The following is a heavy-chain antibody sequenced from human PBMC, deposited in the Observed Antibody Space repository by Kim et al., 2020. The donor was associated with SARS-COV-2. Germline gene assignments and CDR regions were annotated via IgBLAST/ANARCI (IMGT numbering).Heavy chain of an antibody. CDR3: ARELWFGDQTRFNWFDP. CDR2: ISSSSTI. Sequence: GGSLRLSCAASGFTFSSYSMNWVRQAPGKGLEWVSYISSSSTIYYADSVKGRFTISRDNAKNSLYLQMNSLRAEDTAVYYCARELWFGDQTRFNWFDPWG. J-gene: IGHJ5*02. CDR1: GFTFSSYS. V-gene: IGHV3-48*04. D-gene: IGHD3-10*01.